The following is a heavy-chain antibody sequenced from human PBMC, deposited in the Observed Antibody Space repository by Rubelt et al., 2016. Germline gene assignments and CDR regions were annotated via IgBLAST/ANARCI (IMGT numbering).Heavy chain of an antibody. J-gene: IGHJ4*02. D-gene: IGHD1-1*01. CDR1: GYTFTSYY. CDR2: INTSGGST. CDR3: ARTNTVQSATTPLGY. V-gene: IGHV1-46*01. Sequence: QVQLVQSGAEVKKPGASVKVSCKASGYTFTSYYMHWVRQALGQGLEWMGIINTSGGSTSYAQNSQHSVTMTRDTSTGTVYMALCSLRSEDSAVCHCARTNTVQSATTPLGYWGQGTLGTVSS.